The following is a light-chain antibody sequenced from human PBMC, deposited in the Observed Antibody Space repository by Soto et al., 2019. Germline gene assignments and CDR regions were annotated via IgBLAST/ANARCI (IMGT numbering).Light chain of an antibody. CDR2: EVS. CDR1: SSDVGGYNY. J-gene: IGLJ1*01. Sequence: QSALTQPPSASGAPGQSGTISCTGTSSDVGGYNYVSWYQQHPGKAPKLMIYEVSKRPSGVPDRFSGSKSGNAASLTVSGLQAEDEADYYCSSYAGSNNVFGTGTKVTVL. CDR3: SSYAGSNNV. V-gene: IGLV2-8*01.